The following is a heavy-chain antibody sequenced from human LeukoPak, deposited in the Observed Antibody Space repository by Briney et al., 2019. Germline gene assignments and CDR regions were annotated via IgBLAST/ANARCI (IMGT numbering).Heavy chain of an antibody. CDR1: GFTFSSYA. V-gene: IGHV3-23*01. CDR3: AKGPFYYVAYNITSYGMKF. CDR2: ISGSGGST. D-gene: IGHD4-17*01. J-gene: IGHJ6*02. Sequence: GGSLRLSCAASGFTFSSYAMSWVRQAPGKGLEWVSAISGSGGSTYYADSVKGRFTISRDNSKNTLYLQMNSLRAEDTAVYYCAKGPFYYVAYNITSYGMKFWGQGPRSPSP.